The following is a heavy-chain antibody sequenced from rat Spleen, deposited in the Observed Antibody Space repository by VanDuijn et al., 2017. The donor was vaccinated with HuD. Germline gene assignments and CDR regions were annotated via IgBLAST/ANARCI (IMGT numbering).Heavy chain of an antibody. V-gene: IGHV5-25*01. J-gene: IGHJ3*01. CDR1: GFTLSSFA. CDR3: AKAYGGYAY. Sequence: EVQLVESGGGLVQPGRSLKLSCAASGFTLSSFAMAWVRQAPKKGLEWVATITSGGSNTYYPDSVKGRFTISRDNAKSTLYLQMDSLRSEDTATYYCAKAYGGYAYWGQGTLVTVSS. CDR2: ITSGGSNT. D-gene: IGHD1-11*01.